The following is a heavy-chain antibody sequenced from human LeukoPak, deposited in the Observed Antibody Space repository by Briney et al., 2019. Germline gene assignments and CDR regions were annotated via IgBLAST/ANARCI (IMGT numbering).Heavy chain of an antibody. CDR2: ITSSGIT. Sequence: GGSLRLSCAASGFTFSSYSMNWVRQAPGKGLEWVSGITSSGITYYAASVKGRFTVSRDNSKNTMYLQMNSLRAEDTAVYYCARDSSRRSAMNAFDVWGQGTLVTVSS. D-gene: IGHD2-2*01. CDR1: GFTFSSYS. CDR3: ARDSSRRSAMNAFDV. V-gene: IGHV3-23*01. J-gene: IGHJ3*01.